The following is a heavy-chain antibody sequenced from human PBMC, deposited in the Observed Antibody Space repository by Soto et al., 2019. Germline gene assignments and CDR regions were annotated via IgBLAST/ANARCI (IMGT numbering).Heavy chain of an antibody. CDR2: INAGFGAT. CDR1: GGTFGRYA. Sequence: QVQLEQSGAEVKKPGSSVKVSCKASGGTFGRYAISWVRRAPGQSLEWMGQINAGFGATDLAQMFQGRVTITADKSTTTVYMELSSLRSDDTAVYYCATDCSGGSCYGASGMDVWGQGTKVTVSS. D-gene: IGHD2-15*01. J-gene: IGHJ6*02. CDR3: ATDCSGGSCYGASGMDV. V-gene: IGHV1-69*06.